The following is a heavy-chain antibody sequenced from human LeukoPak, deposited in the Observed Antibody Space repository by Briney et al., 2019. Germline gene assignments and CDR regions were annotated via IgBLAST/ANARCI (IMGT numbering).Heavy chain of an antibody. CDR3: AREGYGDPVDY. CDR1: GFTFSSYG. Sequence: PGGSLRLSCAASGFTFSSYGMHWVRQAPGKGLEWVAVIWYGGSNKYYADSVKGRFTISRDNSKNTLYLQMNSLRAEDTAVYYCAREGYGDPVDYWGQGTLVTVSS. V-gene: IGHV3-33*08. D-gene: IGHD4-17*01. J-gene: IGHJ4*02. CDR2: IWYGGSNK.